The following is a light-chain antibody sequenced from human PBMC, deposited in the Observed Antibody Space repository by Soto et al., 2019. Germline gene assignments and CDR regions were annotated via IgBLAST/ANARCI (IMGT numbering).Light chain of an antibody. J-gene: IGKJ1*01. CDR2: DAS. CDR3: QQYNSYST. Sequence: DIQMTQSPSTLSASVGDRVTITCRASQSISDWLAWYQQKPGKAPKLLISDASRLQNGVPSRFSGSGSETESTLTISSLQPDDFATYYCQQYNSYSTFGQGTKV. CDR1: QSISDW. V-gene: IGKV1-5*01.